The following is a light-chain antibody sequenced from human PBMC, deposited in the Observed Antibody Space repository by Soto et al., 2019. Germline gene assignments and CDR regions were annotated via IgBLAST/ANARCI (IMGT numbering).Light chain of an antibody. Sequence: DIQMTQSPCSLSASVGDRVTITCRASQNINTFLHWYQQKPGKAPELLIYVASNLQSAVPSRFSGSGSGTDFTLTISSLQPEDFATYYCLQSYSTPRTFGQGTKVDIK. J-gene: IGKJ1*01. CDR1: QNINTF. CDR2: VAS. CDR3: LQSYSTPRT. V-gene: IGKV1-39*01.